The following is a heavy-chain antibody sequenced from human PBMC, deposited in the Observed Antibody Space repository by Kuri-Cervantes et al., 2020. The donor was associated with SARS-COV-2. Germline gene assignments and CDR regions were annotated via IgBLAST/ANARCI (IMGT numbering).Heavy chain of an antibody. J-gene: IGHJ4*02. CDR3: ARVRLGVVIMEYYFDY. CDR2: ISYDGSNK. V-gene: IGHV3-30*19. CDR1: GFTFSSYG. D-gene: IGHD3-3*01. Sequence: GGSLRLSCAASGFTFSSYGMHWVRQAPGKGLEWVAVISYDGSNKYYADSVKGRFTISRDNSKNTLYLQMNSLRAEDTAVYYCARVRLGVVIMEYYFDYWGQGTLVTVSS.